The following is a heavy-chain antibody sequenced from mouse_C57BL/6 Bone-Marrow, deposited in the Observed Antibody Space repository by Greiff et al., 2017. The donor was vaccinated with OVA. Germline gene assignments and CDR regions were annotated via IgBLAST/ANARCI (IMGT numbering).Heavy chain of an antibody. CDR1: GFTFSSYA. Sequence: EVKLMESGGGLVKPGGSLKLSCAASGFTFSSYAMSWVRQTPEKRLEWVATISDGGSYTYYPDNVKGRFTISRDNAKNNLYLQMSHLKSEDTAMYYCAREGYEDYFDYWGQGTTLTVSS. D-gene: IGHD2-10*02. J-gene: IGHJ2*01. CDR3: AREGYEDYFDY. CDR2: ISDGGSYT. V-gene: IGHV5-4*01.